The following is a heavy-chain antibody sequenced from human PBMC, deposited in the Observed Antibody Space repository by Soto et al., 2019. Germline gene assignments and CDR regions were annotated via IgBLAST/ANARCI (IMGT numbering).Heavy chain of an antibody. V-gene: IGHV2-5*02. CDR2: IYWDDDK. D-gene: IGHD3-10*01. CDR1: GFSLSTSGVG. J-gene: IGHJ6*02. Sequence: QITLKESGPTLVKPTQTLTLTCTFSGFSLSTSGVGVGWIRQPPGKALEWLALIYWDDDKRYSPSLKSRLTITKDTPKNQVVLTMTNIDPVDTATYYCAHSITMVRAYYYYGMDVWGQGTTVTVSS. CDR3: AHSITMVRAYYYYGMDV.